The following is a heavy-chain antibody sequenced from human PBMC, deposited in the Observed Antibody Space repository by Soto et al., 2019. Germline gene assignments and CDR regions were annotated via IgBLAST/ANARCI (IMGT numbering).Heavy chain of an antibody. CDR2: IDPSDSYT. Sequence: EVQLVQSGAEVKKPGESLRISCKGSGYRFTTYWINWVRQMPEKGLEWMGRIDPSDSYTNYSPSFQGHVTISADKSIRTAYLQWSSLKASDTAMYYCARRDMAGTFDYWGLGTLVTVSS. J-gene: IGHJ4*02. D-gene: IGHD6-19*01. V-gene: IGHV5-10-1*03. CDR1: GYRFTTYW. CDR3: ARRDMAGTFDY.